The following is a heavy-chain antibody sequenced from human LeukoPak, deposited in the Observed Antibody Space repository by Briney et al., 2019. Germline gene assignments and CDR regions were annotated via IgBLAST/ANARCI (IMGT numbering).Heavy chain of an antibody. J-gene: IGHJ3*02. Sequence: PSETLSLTCAVYGGSFSGYYWSWIRQPPGKGLEWIGEINHSGSTNYNPSLKSRVTISVDTSKNRFSLKLSSVTAADTAVYYCARGASYYDSSGYGRDAFDIWGQGTMVTVSS. V-gene: IGHV4-34*01. D-gene: IGHD3-22*01. CDR3: ARGASYYDSSGYGRDAFDI. CDR2: INHSGST. CDR1: GGSFSGYY.